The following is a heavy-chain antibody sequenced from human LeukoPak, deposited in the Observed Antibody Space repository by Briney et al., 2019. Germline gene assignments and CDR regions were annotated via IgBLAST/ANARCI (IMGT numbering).Heavy chain of an antibody. D-gene: IGHD2-15*01. V-gene: IGHV1-69*04. CDR2: VIPSLDVS. Sequence: SVKVSCKASGDTFFTYTFSWVRQAPGQGLEWMGRVIPSLDVSNYAEKFQGRVTINADKSSSTTYMELTSLRSEDTAMYYCARDHCSRGSCLGGHWGQGTLVTVSS. CDR3: ARDHCSRGSCLGGH. CDR1: GDTFFTYT. J-gene: IGHJ4*02.